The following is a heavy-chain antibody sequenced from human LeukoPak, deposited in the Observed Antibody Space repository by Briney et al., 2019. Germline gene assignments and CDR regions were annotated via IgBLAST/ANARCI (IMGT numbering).Heavy chain of an antibody. CDR3: AKRRDAFDI. CDR2: IYHTGST. J-gene: IGHJ3*02. Sequence: PSETLSLTCAVSGFSISRGYYWGWIRQSPGKGLEWIGSIYHTGSTFYNPSLKSRLTTSLDTSKNQFSLELTTVTAADTSIYYCAKRRDAFDIWGQGTMVTVSS. CDR1: GFSISRGYY. V-gene: IGHV4-38-2*01.